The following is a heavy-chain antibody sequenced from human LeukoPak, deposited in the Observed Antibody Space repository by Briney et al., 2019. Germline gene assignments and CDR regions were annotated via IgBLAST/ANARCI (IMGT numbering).Heavy chain of an antibody. J-gene: IGHJ6*03. D-gene: IGHD2-15*01. CDR3: ARIGVVVVAATSYYYYYYMDV. Sequence: SETLSLTCAVSGDSISSGYYWGWIRQPPGKGLEWIGSAYHSGNTYYNPSLKSRITISVDTSKNQFSLKLSSVTAADTAVYYCARIGVVVVAATSYYYYYYMDVWGKGTTVTVSS. V-gene: IGHV4-38-2*01. CDR1: GDSISSGYY. CDR2: AYHSGNT.